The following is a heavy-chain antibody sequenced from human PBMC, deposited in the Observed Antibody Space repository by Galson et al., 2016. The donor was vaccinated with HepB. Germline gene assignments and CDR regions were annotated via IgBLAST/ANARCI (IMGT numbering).Heavy chain of an antibody. D-gene: IGHD2-8*02. Sequence: ETLSLTCSVSGDSINTYYWSWIRQSPGKGLEWIGYIYYRGSTNYNPSLSSRVTISVDTSKNQFSLKLGSVTAADTAVYYCARVRTDCAGGICYSYFDYWGQGTRVTVSS. CDR3: ARVRTDCAGGICYSYFDY. J-gene: IGHJ4*02. V-gene: IGHV4-59*01. CDR2: IYYRGST. CDR1: GDSINTYY.